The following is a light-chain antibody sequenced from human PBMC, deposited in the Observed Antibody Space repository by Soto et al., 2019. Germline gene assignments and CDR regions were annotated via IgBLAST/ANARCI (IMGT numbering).Light chain of an antibody. CDR1: QDINRW. CDR2: NAD. V-gene: IGKV1-5*01. CDR3: QQFSLYWA. Sequence: DIQMTQSPSTLSASVVDRVTITFRASQDINRWLAWYQQKPGKAPKILIYNADTLESGVPSRFSGSGYGTEFILTISSLQPDDFATYYCQQFSLYWAFGQGTKVDIK. J-gene: IGKJ1*01.